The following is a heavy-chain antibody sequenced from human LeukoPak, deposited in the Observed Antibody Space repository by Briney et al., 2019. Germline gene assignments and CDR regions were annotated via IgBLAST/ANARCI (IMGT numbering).Heavy chain of an antibody. D-gene: IGHD3-22*01. CDR1: GFTFSSYS. CDR3: ASDPGYYYDAGDY. V-gene: IGHV3-21*04. Sequence: PGGSLRLSCAVSGFTFSSYSMNWVPQAPGKGLEWGSYISSSSSHIYYADSVKGRFTISRDNAKNSLYLQMNSLRAEYTAVYDCASDPGYYYDAGDYWGQGTLVTVSS. CDR2: ISSSSSHI. J-gene: IGHJ4*02.